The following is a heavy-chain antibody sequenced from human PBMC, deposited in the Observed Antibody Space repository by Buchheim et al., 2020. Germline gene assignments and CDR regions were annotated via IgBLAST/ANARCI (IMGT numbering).Heavy chain of an antibody. CDR3: VSEVPAAMDDYYYYGMDV. V-gene: IGHV1-8*01. CDR2: MNPNSGNT. J-gene: IGHJ6*02. Sequence: QVQLVQSGAEVKKPGASVKVSCKASGYTFTSYDINWVRQATGQGLEWMGWMNPNSGNTGYAQKFQGRVTMTRTTSISTAYMELSSLRSEDTAVYYCVSEVPAAMDDYYYYGMDVWGQGTT. D-gene: IGHD2-2*01. CDR1: GYTFTSYD.